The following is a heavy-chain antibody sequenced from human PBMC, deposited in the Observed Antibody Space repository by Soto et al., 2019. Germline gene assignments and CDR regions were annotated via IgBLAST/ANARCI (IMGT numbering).Heavy chain of an antibody. CDR3: ARDGGDVWGTYRKRVPRFDY. Sequence: SETLSLTCTVSGGSISSYYWSWIRQPPGKGLEWIGYIYHSGSTNYNPSLKSRVTISIDKSRNQFSLKLSSVTAAETAVYYFARDGGDVWGTYRKRVPRFDYWGQGTLVTVSS. CDR1: GGSISSYY. J-gene: IGHJ4*02. CDR2: IYHSGST. V-gene: IGHV4-59*12. D-gene: IGHD3-16*02.